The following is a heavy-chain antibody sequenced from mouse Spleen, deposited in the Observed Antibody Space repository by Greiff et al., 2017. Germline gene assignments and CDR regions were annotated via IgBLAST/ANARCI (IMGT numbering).Heavy chain of an antibody. Sequence: VMLVESGPGLVQPSQSLSITCTVSGFSLTSYGVHWVRQSPGKGLEWLGVIWSGGSTDYNAAFISRLSISKDNSKSQVFFKMNSLQADDTAIYYCARSLRRPVGYYFDYWGQGTTLTVSS. CDR1: GFSLTSYG. CDR2: IWSGGST. D-gene: IGHD1-2*01. J-gene: IGHJ2*01. CDR3: ARSLRRPVGYYFDY. V-gene: IGHV2-2*01.